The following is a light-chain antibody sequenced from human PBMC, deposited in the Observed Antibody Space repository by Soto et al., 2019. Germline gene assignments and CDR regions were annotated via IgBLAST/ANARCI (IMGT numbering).Light chain of an antibody. J-gene: IGKJ3*01. CDR1: QGISSY. Sequence: DIQLTQSPSFLSASAGDRVTITCRASQGISSYLTWYQQKPGKAPKLLIYAASTLQSGVPSRFSGSGSGTEFTLTLNSLQPEDFATYYCQQLNNYPFTFGPGTKVDIK. V-gene: IGKV1-9*01. CDR2: AAS. CDR3: QQLNNYPFT.